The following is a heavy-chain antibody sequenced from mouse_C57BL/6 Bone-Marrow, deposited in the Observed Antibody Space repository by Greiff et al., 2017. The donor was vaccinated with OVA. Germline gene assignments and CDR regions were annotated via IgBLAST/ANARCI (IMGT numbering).Heavy chain of an antibody. V-gene: IGHV1-52*01. Sequence: QVQLQQPGAELVRPGSSVKLSCKASGYTFTSYWMHWVKQRPIQGLEWIGNIDPSDSETHYNQKFKDKATLTVDKSSSTAYMQLSSLTSEDSAVYDCARNKVYDEGLWYFDVWGTGTTVTVSS. J-gene: IGHJ1*03. CDR3: ARNKVYDEGLWYFDV. CDR1: GYTFTSYW. D-gene: IGHD2-12*01. CDR2: IDPSDSET.